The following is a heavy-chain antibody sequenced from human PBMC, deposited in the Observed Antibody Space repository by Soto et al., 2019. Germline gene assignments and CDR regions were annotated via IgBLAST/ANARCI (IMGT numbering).Heavy chain of an antibody. D-gene: IGHD3-10*01. CDR3: ARDIWGITHYGMDV. Sequence: SETLSLTCTVSGGSISSGDYDWSWIRQPPGKGLEWIGYIYYSGSTYYNPSLKSRVTISVDTSKNQFSLKLSSVTAADTAVYYCARDIWGITHYGMDVWGQGTTVTVSS. J-gene: IGHJ6*02. V-gene: IGHV4-30-4*01. CDR1: GGSISSGDYD. CDR2: IYYSGST.